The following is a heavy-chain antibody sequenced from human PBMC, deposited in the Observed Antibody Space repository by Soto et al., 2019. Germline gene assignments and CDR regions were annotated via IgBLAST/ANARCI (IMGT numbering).Heavy chain of an antibody. J-gene: IGHJ4*02. D-gene: IGHD3-3*01. Sequence: PGGSLRLSCAASGFTFSSNSFTWVRQAPGKGLEWVSYISSSGSTIYYADSVKGRFTISRDNAKNSLYLQMNSLRAEDTAVYYCASYDFWSGFPLNWGQGTLVTVSS. V-gene: IGHV3-48*04. CDR3: ASYDFWSGFPLN. CDR2: ISSSGSTI. CDR1: GFTFSSNS.